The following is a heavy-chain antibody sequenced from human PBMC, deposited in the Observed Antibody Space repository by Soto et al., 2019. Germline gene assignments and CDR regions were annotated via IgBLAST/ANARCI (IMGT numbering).Heavy chain of an antibody. D-gene: IGHD2-2*01. J-gene: IGHJ5*02. V-gene: IGHV2-26*01. CDR1: GFSLSNARMG. CDR2: IFSNDEK. Sequence: QVTLKESGPVLVKPTETLTLTCTVSGFSLSNARMGVSWIRQPPGKALEWLAHIFSNDEKSYSTSLKSRLTITKDPSKSQVVLTMTNMDTVDTATYYCARIECSSTSCYVGPWGQGTLVTVSS. CDR3: ARIECSSTSCYVGP.